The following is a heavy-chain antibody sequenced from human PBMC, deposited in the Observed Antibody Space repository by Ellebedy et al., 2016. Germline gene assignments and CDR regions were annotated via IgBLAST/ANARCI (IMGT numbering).Heavy chain of an antibody. Sequence: GGSLRLSCAASGFAFSSYAMNWVRQAPGTGLEWVSSIHGGDGGAFYADSVKGRFTISRDNSKNTLYLQMNSLRAEDTAVYYCVQEEPEAIGGHWGQGALVIVSS. CDR2: IHGGDGGA. D-gene: IGHD2-21*01. CDR1: GFAFSSYA. J-gene: IGHJ4*02. CDR3: VQEEPEAIGGH. V-gene: IGHV3-23*01.